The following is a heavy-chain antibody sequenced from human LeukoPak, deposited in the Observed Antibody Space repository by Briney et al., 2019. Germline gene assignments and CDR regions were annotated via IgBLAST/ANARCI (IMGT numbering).Heavy chain of an antibody. V-gene: IGHV3-73*01. J-gene: IGHJ4*02. CDR2: IRSKTNDYAT. CDR1: GFTFSGSD. D-gene: IGHD6-19*01. Sequence: GGSLKLSCAASGFTFSGSDIHWVRQASGKGLEWVGHIRSKTNDYATADAASVKGRFTFSRDNSKNSLYLQMNSLRTEDTALYYCAKDMAYSSGWYGIDYWGQGTLVTVSS. CDR3: AKDMAYSSGWYGIDY.